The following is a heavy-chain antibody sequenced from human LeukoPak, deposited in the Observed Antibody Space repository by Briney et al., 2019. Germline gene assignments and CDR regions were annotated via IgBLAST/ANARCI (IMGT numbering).Heavy chain of an antibody. V-gene: IGHV3-74*01. D-gene: IGHD6-19*01. Sequence: PGGSLRLSCAASGFTFSSYWMHWVRQTPGKGLVWVSLIDSYGSGPTYADSVKGRFTISRDNSKNTLYLQMNSLRAEDTAVYYCVRDSIAVTGDFDFWGQGTLVTVSS. CDR2: IDSYGSGP. CDR1: GFTFSSYW. CDR3: VRDSIAVTGDFDF. J-gene: IGHJ4*02.